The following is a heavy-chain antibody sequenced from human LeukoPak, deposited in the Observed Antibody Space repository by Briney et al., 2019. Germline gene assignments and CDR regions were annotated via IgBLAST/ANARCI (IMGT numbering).Heavy chain of an antibody. V-gene: IGHV5-10-1*01. CDR2: IVPTDANT. J-gene: IGHJ5*01. CDR3: ARDDGSGSYGWFES. CDR1: GFRFTSYW. D-gene: IGHD3-10*01. Sequence: AGESLRISLQGSGFRFTSYWISWARQIPGKGLEWIGRIVPTDANTNYSPSFKGHVSFSADKSISTAYLQWGSLKASDTAIYYCARDDGSGSYGWFESWGQGTLVTVSS.